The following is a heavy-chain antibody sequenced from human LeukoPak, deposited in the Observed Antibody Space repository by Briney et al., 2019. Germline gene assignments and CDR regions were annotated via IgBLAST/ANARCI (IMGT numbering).Heavy chain of an antibody. CDR1: GFTFSNYG. V-gene: IGHV3-23*01. J-gene: IGHJ4*02. CDR2: ITGSGGST. Sequence: GGTLRLSCAASGFTFSNYGLSWVRQAPGKGLEWVSGITGSGGSTYYADSVKGRFTISRDNSKNTLYLQMNSLRAEDTAVYYCAKGDTYTAPFDYWGQGTLVTVSS. CDR3: AKGDTYTAPFDY. D-gene: IGHD5-18*01.